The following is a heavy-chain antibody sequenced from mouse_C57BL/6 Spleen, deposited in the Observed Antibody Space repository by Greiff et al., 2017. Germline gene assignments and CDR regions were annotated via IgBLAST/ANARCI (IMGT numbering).Heavy chain of an antibody. J-gene: IGHJ2*01. CDR3: ARGDYYGSSYTLDY. D-gene: IGHD1-1*01. Sequence: VQLQQSGPELVKPGASVKISCKASGYSFTGYYMNWVKQSPEKSLEWIGEINPSTGGTTYNQKFKAKATLTVDKSSSTAYMQLKSLTSEDSAVYYCARGDYYGSSYTLDYWGQGTTLTVSS. CDR2: INPSTGGT. V-gene: IGHV1-42*01. CDR1: GYSFTGYY.